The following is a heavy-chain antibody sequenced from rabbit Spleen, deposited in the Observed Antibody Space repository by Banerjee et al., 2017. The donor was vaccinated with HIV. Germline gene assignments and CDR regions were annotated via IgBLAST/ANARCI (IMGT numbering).Heavy chain of an antibody. CDR3: ARDPGSSFSSYGMDL. Sequence: QEQLVESGGGLVKPGASLTLTCKASGVSFSGDSYMCWVRQAPGRGLEWIACIDGSSSGFTYSATWAKGRFTCSKTSSTTVTLQMTSLTVADTATYFCARDPGSSFSSYGMDLWGQGTLVTVS. V-gene: IGHV1S45*01. CDR1: GVSFSGDSY. J-gene: IGHJ6*01. CDR2: IDGSSSGFT. D-gene: IGHD8-1*01.